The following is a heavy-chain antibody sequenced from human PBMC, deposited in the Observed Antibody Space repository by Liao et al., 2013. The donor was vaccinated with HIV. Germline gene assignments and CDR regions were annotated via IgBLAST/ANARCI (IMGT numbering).Heavy chain of an antibody. CDR1: GGSISSGGYS. Sequence: QLQLQESGSGLVKPSQTLSLTCAVSGGSISSGGYSWSWIRQPPGKGLEWIAYIYHSGTTYYNPSLKSRVTISVDTSKSQFSLNLLSVTAADTAVYFCARVGIMQYELQFDPWGQGTLVTVSS. J-gene: IGHJ5*02. D-gene: IGHD7-27*01. CDR2: IYHSGTT. V-gene: IGHV4-30-2*01. CDR3: ARVGIMQYELQFDP.